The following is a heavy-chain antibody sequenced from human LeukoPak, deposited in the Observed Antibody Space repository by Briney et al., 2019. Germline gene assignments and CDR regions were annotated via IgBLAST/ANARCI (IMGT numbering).Heavy chain of an antibody. Sequence: ASVKVSCKASGYTFTGYYMHWVRQAPGQGREWMGWINPNNGGRNYAQTFQARVAMTRDASISTPYLELSRLRSDDTAVYYCAKDHVKLRSNIPPFDAFDIWGEGTTVTLSS. CDR1: GYTFTGYY. J-gene: IGHJ3*02. CDR2: INPNNGGR. CDR3: AKDHVKLRSNIPPFDAFDI. V-gene: IGHV1-2*02. D-gene: IGHD2-2*01.